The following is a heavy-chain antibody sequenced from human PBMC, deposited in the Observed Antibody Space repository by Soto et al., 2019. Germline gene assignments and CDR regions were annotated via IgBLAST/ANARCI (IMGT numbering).Heavy chain of an antibody. V-gene: IGHV3-49*03. CDR1: GFTFGDYA. CDR2: IRSKAYGGTT. J-gene: IGHJ5*02. CDR3: TRPVLRFLEWSIGRFDP. D-gene: IGHD3-3*01. Sequence: LRLSCTASGFTFGDYAMSWFRQAPGKGLEWVGFIRSKAYGGTTEYAASVKGRFTISRDDSKSIAYLQMNSLKTEDTAVYYCTRPVLRFLEWSIGRFDPWGQGTLVTSPQ.